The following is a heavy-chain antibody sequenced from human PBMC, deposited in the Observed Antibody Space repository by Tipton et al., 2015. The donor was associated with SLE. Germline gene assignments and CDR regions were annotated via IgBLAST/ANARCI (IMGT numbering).Heavy chain of an antibody. CDR3: AKETTYSGAFDI. CDR2: ISWDGGST. Sequence: SGFTFDDYTMHWVRQAPGKGLEWVSLISWDGGSTYYADSVKGRFNISRDNSKNSLYLQMNSLRTEDTALYYCAKETTYSGAFDIWGQGTMVTVSS. CDR1: GFTFDDYT. V-gene: IGHV3-43*01. J-gene: IGHJ3*02. D-gene: IGHD1-26*01.